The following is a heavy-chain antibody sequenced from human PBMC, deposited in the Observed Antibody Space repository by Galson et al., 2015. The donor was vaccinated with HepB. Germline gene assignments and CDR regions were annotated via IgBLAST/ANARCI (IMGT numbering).Heavy chain of an antibody. CDR1: GFTFDDYA. CDR2: ISWNSGSI. V-gene: IGHV3-9*01. J-gene: IGHJ6*02. CDR3: AKDQKYYDFWSGYSPYGMDV. D-gene: IGHD3-3*01. Sequence: SLRLSCAASGFTFDDYAMHWVRQAPGKGLEWVSGISWNSGSIGYADSVKGRFTISRDNAKNSLYLQMNSLRAEDTALYYCAKDQKYYDFWSGYSPYGMDVWGQGTTVTVSS.